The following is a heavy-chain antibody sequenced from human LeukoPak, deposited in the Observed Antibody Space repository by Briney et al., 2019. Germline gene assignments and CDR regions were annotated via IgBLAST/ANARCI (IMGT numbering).Heavy chain of an antibody. D-gene: IGHD1-26*01. CDR2: FDPEDGET. CDR1: GYTLTELS. Sequence: ASVKVSCKVSGYTLTELSMHWVRQAPGNGLEWMGGFDPEDGETIYAQKFQGRVTMTEDTSTDTAYMELSSLRSEDTAVYYCATKRCAISGSSLCDFDYWGQGTLVTVSS. CDR3: ATKRCAISGSSLCDFDY. V-gene: IGHV1-24*01. J-gene: IGHJ4*02.